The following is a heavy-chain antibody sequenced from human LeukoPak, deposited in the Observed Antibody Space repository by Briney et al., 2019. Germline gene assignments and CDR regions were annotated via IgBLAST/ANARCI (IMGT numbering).Heavy chain of an antibody. CDR3: ARAIWFGELLGWFDP. J-gene: IGHJ5*02. Sequence: PSETLPLTCTVSGGSISSYYWSWTRQPPGKGLEWIGYIYYSGSTNYNPSLKSRVTIPEDTSKNQFSLKLSSVTAADTAVHYCARAIWFGELLGWFDPWGQGTLVTVSS. CDR2: IYYSGST. V-gene: IGHV4-59*01. D-gene: IGHD3-10*01. CDR1: GGSISSYY.